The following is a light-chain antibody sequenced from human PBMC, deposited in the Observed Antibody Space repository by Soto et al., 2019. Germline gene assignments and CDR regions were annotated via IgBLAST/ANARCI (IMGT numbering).Light chain of an antibody. Sequence: EIVLTQSPGTLSLSPGERATLSCRASQTVSNYLAWFQQKPGQAPRLLIYGASSRATGIPDRFSGSGSGTDFTLTISRLEPDDFAVYYCQHYGSSRTFGQGTKVDIK. V-gene: IGKV3-20*01. CDR1: QTVSNY. CDR3: QHYGSSRT. CDR2: GAS. J-gene: IGKJ1*01.